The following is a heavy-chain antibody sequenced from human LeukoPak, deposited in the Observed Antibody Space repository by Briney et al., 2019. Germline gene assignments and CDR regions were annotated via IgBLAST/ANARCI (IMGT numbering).Heavy chain of an antibody. Sequence: PGRSLRLSRTPSGFTFGDYAITWVRQAPGKGLGGGGFIRSKAFGGTTEYAASVKNRFTISRDDSKSIAYLQMNSLKTEDTAVYYCIRRGYCTSTSCYAYFDYWGQGTLVTVSS. CDR1: GFTFGDYA. V-gene: IGHV3-49*04. CDR3: IRRGYCTSTSCYAYFDY. CDR2: IRSKAFGGTT. D-gene: IGHD2-2*01. J-gene: IGHJ4*02.